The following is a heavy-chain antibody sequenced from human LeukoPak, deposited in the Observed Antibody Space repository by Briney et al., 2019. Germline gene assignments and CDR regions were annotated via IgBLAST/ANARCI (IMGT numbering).Heavy chain of an antibody. D-gene: IGHD3-16*01. Sequence: PSETLSLTCTVSGGSISSGGYYWSWIRQHPGKGLEWIGYIYYSGSTYYNPSLKSRVTISVDTSKNQFSLKLSSVTAADTAVYYCARVAHDFGDKYFDYWGQGTLVTVSS. J-gene: IGHJ4*02. V-gene: IGHV4-31*03. CDR2: IYYSGST. CDR3: ARVAHDFGDKYFDY. CDR1: GGSISSGGYY.